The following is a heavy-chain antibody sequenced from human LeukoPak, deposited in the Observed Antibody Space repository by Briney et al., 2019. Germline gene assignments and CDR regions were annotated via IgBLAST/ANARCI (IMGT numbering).Heavy chain of an antibody. CDR3: ARFKSGGFYYFDS. CDR1: GARLTNPTYF. D-gene: IGHD2-15*01. V-gene: IGHV4-61*01. J-gene: IGHJ4*02. CDR2: IFASGTA. Sequence: SETLSLTCSVSGARLTNPTYFQWSWFRLPPGKGLEFIGKIFASGTAALTPSLKSRVTMSLDTSKNEFSLRLTSVTAEDSAVYYCARFKSGGFYYFDSWGQGTLVTVSS.